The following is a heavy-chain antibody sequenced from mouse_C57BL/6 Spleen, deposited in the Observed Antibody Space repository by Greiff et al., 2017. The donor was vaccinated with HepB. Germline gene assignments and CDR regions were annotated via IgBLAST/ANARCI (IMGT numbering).Heavy chain of an antibody. J-gene: IGHJ1*03. V-gene: IGHV7-3*01. CDR2: IRNKANGYTT. Sequence: DVKLVESGGGLVQPGGSLSLSCAASGFTFTDYYMSWVRQPPGKALEWLGFIRNKANGYTTEYSASVKGRFTISRDNYKSILYLQMNALRAEDSASYYCARWIYSNCVWYFDVWGTGTTVTVSS. CDR1: GFTFTDYY. D-gene: IGHD2-5*01. CDR3: ARWIYSNCVWYFDV.